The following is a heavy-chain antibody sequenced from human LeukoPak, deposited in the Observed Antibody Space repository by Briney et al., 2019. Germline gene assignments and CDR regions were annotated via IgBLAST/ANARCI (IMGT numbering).Heavy chain of an antibody. CDR3: AREDYYGSGSYMRYFYYYDMDV. D-gene: IGHD3-10*01. Sequence: GGSLRLSCAASGFTLSSYGMNWVRQAPGKGLEWVSHISGSDSLKYYADSVKGRFTTSRDDAKNSLYLQMDSLRAEDTALYYCAREDYYGSGSYMRYFYYYDMDVWGKGTTVTVSS. J-gene: IGHJ6*04. CDR2: ISGSDSLK. CDR1: GFTLSSYG. V-gene: IGHV3-48*03.